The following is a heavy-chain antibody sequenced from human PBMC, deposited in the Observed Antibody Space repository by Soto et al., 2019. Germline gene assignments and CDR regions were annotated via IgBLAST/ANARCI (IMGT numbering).Heavy chain of an antibody. D-gene: IGHD6-13*01. J-gene: IGHJ4*02. CDR2: INFDGSSI. V-gene: IGHV3-74*01. CDR1: GFTFSTYW. Sequence: PGGSLRLSCSASGFTFSTYWMHWVRQAPGKGLVWVSRINFDGSSIFYADSVRGRFTISRDNAKNTLYLQMHSLRAEDTAIYYCARDRGQLTDFHYWGQGALVTV. CDR3: ARDRGQLTDFHY.